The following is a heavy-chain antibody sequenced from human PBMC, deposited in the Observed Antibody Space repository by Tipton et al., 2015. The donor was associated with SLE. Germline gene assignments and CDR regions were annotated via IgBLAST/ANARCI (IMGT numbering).Heavy chain of an antibody. J-gene: IGHJ5*02. CDR1: GGSFSGYY. CDR2: INHSGST. V-gene: IGHV4-34*01. CDR3: ARGVIQLWLQGGNWFDP. D-gene: IGHD5-18*01. Sequence: TLSLTCAVYGGSFSGYYWSWIRQSPGKGLEWIGEINHSGSTNYNPSLKSRVTISVDTSKNQFSLKLSSVTAADTAVYYCARGVIQLWLQGGNWFDPWGQGTLVTVSS.